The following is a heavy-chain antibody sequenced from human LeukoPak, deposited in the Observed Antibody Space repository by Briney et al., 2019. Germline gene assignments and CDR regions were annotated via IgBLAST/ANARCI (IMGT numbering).Heavy chain of an antibody. V-gene: IGHV4-34*01. Sequence: SETLSLTCAVYGGSFSGYYWSWIRQPPGKGLEWIGEINHSGSTNYNPSLKSRVTISLDTSKNQFSLKLSSVTAADTAVYYCASARGDIVVVPAAIHLYFDYWGQGTLVTVSS. CDR1: GGSFSGYY. CDR3: ASARGDIVVVPAAIHLYFDY. CDR2: INHSGST. D-gene: IGHD2-2*01. J-gene: IGHJ4*02.